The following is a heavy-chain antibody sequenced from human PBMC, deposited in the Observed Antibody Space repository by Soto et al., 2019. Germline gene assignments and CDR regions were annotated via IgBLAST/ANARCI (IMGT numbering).Heavy chain of an antibody. V-gene: IGHV1-24*01. D-gene: IGHD2-2*01. CDR1: GYTLTELS. J-gene: IGHJ5*02. Sequence: ASVKVSCKVSGYTLTELSMHWVRQAPGKGLEWMGGFDPEDGETIYAQKFQGRVTMTEDTSTDTAYMELSSLRSEDTAVYFCARAVVNCISPNCNRIQQDWFEGWGQATRVTVSS. CDR3: ARAVVNCISPNCNRIQQDWFEG. CDR2: FDPEDGET.